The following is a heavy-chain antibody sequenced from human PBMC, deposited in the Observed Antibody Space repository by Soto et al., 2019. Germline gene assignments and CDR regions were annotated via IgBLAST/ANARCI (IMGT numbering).Heavy chain of an antibody. CDR2: INPNSGGT. Sequence: ASVKFSCKTSGYTFTGYYIHWVRQAPGQGLEWMGWINPNSGGTKYAQKFQGGVTMTRDTSISTAYMELRRLRSDDTAVYYCARDIIQMLLWTKGVGNYHYCDRDGWGKG. J-gene: IGHJ6*04. V-gene: IGHV1-2*02. CDR1: GYTFTGYY. CDR3: ARDIIQMLLWTKGVGNYHYCDRDG. D-gene: IGHD2-21*01.